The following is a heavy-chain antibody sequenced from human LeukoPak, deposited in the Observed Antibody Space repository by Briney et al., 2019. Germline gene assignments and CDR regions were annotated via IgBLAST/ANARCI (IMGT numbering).Heavy chain of an antibody. CDR2: IKQDGREK. CDR3: ARAAYYYDSSGYYSY. V-gene: IGHV3-7*01. J-gene: IGHJ4*02. D-gene: IGHD3-22*01. Sequence: GGSLRLSCAASGFTFSRYWMSWVRQAPGKGLEWVANIKQDGREKYYVDSVKGRFTISRDNAKNSLYLQMNSLRAEDTAVYYCARAAYYYDSSGYYSYWGQGTLVTVSS. CDR1: GFTFSRYW.